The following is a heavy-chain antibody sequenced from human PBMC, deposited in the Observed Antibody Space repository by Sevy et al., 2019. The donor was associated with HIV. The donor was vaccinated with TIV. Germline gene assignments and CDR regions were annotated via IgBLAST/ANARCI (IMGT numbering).Heavy chain of an antibody. CDR3: ARATGMAVAGTGRYFDF. J-gene: IGHJ4*01. V-gene: IGHV1-18*04. CDR1: GYKVDMYG. Sequence: ASVKVSCKISGYKVDMYGIAWVRQAPGQGLEWMGWISTYNGNTNYAQNFQGRVTMTTDTSTSVVYMELGGLRPDVTSFYYCARATGMAVAGTGRYFDFWGQGTLVTVSS. CDR2: ISTYNGNT. D-gene: IGHD6-19*01.